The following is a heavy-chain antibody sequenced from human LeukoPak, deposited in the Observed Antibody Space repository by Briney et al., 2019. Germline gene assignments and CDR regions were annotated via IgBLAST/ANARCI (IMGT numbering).Heavy chain of an antibody. CDR2: IHYSGST. D-gene: IGHD3-22*01. J-gene: IGHJ4*02. CDR1: GGSISSYY. CDR3: ARSTGGYYYDSSGPGYGGTEVNFDY. V-gene: IGHV4-59*08. Sequence: PSETLSLTCTVSGGSISSYYWSWIRQPPGKGLEWIGYIHYSGSTNHNPSLKSRVTISVDTSKNQFSLKLSSVTAADTAVYYCARSTGGYYYDSSGPGYGGTEVNFDYWGQGTLVTVSS.